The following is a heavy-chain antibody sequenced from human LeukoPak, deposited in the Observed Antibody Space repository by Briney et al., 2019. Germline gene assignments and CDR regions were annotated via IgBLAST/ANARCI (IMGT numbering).Heavy chain of an antibody. CDR2: IYYSGST. CDR1: GGSISSSSYY. V-gene: IGHV4-39*07. D-gene: IGHD2-21*02. CDR3: ARGQGGVVVTALFDL. Sequence: SETRSLICTVSGGSISSSSYYWGWIRQPPGKVLEWIGSIYYSGSTYYNPSLKSRVTISVDTSKNQFSLKLSSVTAADTAVYYCARGQGGVVVTALFDLWGRGTLVTVSS. J-gene: IGHJ2*01.